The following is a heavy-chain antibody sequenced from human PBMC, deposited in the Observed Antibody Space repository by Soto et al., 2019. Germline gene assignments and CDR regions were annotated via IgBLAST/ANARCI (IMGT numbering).Heavy chain of an antibody. CDR3: ARDSAMTTVTDLAY. J-gene: IGHJ4*02. CDR2: IIPIFGTA. CDR1: GFTFSSYA. D-gene: IGHD4-4*01. V-gene: IGHV1-69*01. Sequence: QVQLVESGGGVVQPGRSLRLSCAASGFTFSSYAISWVRQAPGQGLEWMGGIIPIFGTANYAQKFQGRVTITADESTSTAYMELSSLRSEDTAVYYCARDSAMTTVTDLAYWGQGTLVTVSS.